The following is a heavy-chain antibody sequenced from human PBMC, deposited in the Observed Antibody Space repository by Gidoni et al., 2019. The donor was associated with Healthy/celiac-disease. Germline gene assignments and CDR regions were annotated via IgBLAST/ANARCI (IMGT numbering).Heavy chain of an antibody. D-gene: IGHD3-16*02. CDR2: ISGSGGST. CDR1: GFTFSSYA. Sequence: EVQLLESGGGLVQPGGSLRLSCAASGFTFSSYAMSWVRQAPGKGLEWVSAISGSGGSTYYADSVKGRFTISRDNSKNTLYLQMNSLRAEDTAVYYCAKDHQGLRLGELSFDYWGQGTLVTVSS. J-gene: IGHJ4*02. V-gene: IGHV3-23*01. CDR3: AKDHQGLRLGELSFDY.